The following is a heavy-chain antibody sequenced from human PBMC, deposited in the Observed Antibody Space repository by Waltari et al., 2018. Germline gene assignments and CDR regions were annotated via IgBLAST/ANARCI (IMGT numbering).Heavy chain of an antibody. J-gene: IGHJ5*02. D-gene: IGHD6-6*01. CDR3: AASPNLVAARHFWFDP. CDR2: IVVGSGNT. CDR1: GFTFTSSA. V-gene: IGHV1-58*01. Sequence: QMQLVQSGPEVKKPGTSVKVSCKASGFTFTSSAVQWVRQARGQRLEWIGWIVVGSGNTNYAQKFQERVTITRHMSTSTAYMELSSLRSEDTAVYYCAASPNLVAARHFWFDPWGQGTLVTVSS.